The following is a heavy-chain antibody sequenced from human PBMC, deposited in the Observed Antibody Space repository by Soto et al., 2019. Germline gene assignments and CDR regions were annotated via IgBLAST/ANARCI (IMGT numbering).Heavy chain of an antibody. D-gene: IGHD6-19*01. CDR3: AKERSSGWSLDY. V-gene: IGHV3-23*01. CDR1: GFTFSTYA. Sequence: EVQLLESGGGLVQPGGSLRLSCAASGFTFSTYAMNWVRQAPGKGLEWVSGISGSGDSTYYADSVKGRFTVSRDNSKNTLYRLMNSRRAEDTAVFYCAKERSSGWSLDYWGQGTLVTVSS. CDR2: ISGSGDST. J-gene: IGHJ4*02.